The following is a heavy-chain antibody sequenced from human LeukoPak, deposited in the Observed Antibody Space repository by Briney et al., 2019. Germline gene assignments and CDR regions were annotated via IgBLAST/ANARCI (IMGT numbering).Heavy chain of an antibody. CDR3: ARDPVREEFDY. V-gene: IGHV3-21*01. Sequence: GGPLRLSCTASGFTFSTYVMSWVRQAAGKGLEWVSSITGSGDITYYADSVKGRCTISRDNAKNSLYLQMNSLRAEDTAVYYCARDPVREEFDYWGQGTLVTVSS. J-gene: IGHJ4*02. D-gene: IGHD1-1*01. CDR2: ITGSGDIT. CDR1: GFTFSTYV.